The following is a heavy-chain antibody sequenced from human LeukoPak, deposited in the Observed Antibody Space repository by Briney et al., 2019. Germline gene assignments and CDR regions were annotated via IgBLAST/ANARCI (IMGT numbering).Heavy chain of an antibody. Sequence: PGRSLRLSCAATGFTFSDHAVHWVRQAPGKGLEWVAVISHDGFNQKYADSVKGRFTISRDNSRNTVYLQMNSLRPEDTAVYYCARELGDWGQGTLVTVSS. CDR1: GFTFSDHA. J-gene: IGHJ4*02. CDR2: ISHDGFNQ. V-gene: IGHV3-30*14. CDR3: ARELGD.